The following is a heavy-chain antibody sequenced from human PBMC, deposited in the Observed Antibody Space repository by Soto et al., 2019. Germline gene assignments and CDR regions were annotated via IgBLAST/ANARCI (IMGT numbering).Heavy chain of an antibody. D-gene: IGHD6-6*01. Sequence: EVQLVESGGGLVQPGGSLRLSCAASGFTFSSYWMHWVRQVPGKGLVWVSRINSDGSSTSYADSVKGRFTISRDNAKNTLYLQMNSLRAEDTAVYYCAKNKYSCSLGVNDYWGQGTLVTVSS. CDR3: AKNKYSCSLGVNDY. V-gene: IGHV3-74*01. J-gene: IGHJ4*02. CDR1: GFTFSSYW. CDR2: INSDGSST.